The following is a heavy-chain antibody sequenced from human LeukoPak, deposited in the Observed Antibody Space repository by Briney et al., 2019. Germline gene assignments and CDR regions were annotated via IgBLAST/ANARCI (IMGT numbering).Heavy chain of an antibody. D-gene: IGHD3-22*01. V-gene: IGHV3-30*04. Sequence: GGSLRLSCAASGFTFSSYAMHWVRQAPGKGLEWVAVISYDGSNKYYADSVKGRFTISRDNSKNTLYLQMNSLRAEDTAVYYCARDSLTMIVGRQKRGLDYWGQGTLVTVSS. J-gene: IGHJ4*02. CDR2: ISYDGSNK. CDR3: ARDSLTMIVGRQKRGLDY. CDR1: GFTFSSYA.